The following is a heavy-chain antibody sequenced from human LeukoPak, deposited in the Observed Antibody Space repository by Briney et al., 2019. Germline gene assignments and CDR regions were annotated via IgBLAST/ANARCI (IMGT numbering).Heavy chain of an antibody. J-gene: IGHJ4*02. D-gene: IGHD3-16*02. Sequence: PSETLSLTCAVYGGSFSGYYWSWIRQPPGKGLEWIGEINHSGSTNYNPSLKSRDTISVDTSKNQFSLKLSSVTAADTAVYYCARAPKADSYDYVWGSYRSHFDYWGQGTLVTVSS. V-gene: IGHV4-34*01. CDR1: GGSFSGYY. CDR3: ARAPKADSYDYVWGSYRSHFDY. CDR2: INHSGST.